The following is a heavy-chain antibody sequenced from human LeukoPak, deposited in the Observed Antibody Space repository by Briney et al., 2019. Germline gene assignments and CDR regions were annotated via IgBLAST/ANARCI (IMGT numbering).Heavy chain of an antibody. CDR3: AREMGGYSRFAFDI. CDR2: VYNRGST. D-gene: IGHD6-13*01. V-gene: IGHV4-59*11. J-gene: IGHJ4*02. CDR1: SGPMFTHF. Sequence: SETLSLTCTVSSGPMFTHFWSWIRQPPGKGLEWIGYVYNRGSTIYNASLESRVTISVDTSTNQFSLKLGSVTAADTAVYYCAREMGGYSRFAFDIWGQGTLVTVSS.